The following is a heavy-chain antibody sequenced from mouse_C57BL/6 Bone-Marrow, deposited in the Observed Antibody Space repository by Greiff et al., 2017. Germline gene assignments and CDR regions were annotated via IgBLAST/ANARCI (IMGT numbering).Heavy chain of an antibody. CDR1: GYTFTSYW. Sequence: QVHVKQPGAELVRPGSSVKLSCKASGYTFTSYWMHWVKQRPIQGLEWIGNIDPSDSETHYNQKFKDKATLTVDKSSSTAYMQLSSLTSEDSAVYYCAREDYYGSSWGYWGQGTTLTVSS. J-gene: IGHJ2*01. D-gene: IGHD1-1*01. CDR3: AREDYYGSSWGY. CDR2: IDPSDSET. V-gene: IGHV1-52*01.